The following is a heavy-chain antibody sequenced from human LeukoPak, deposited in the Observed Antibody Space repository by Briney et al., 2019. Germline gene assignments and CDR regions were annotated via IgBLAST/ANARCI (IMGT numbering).Heavy chain of an antibody. CDR1: GFTFSSYS. J-gene: IGHJ4*02. D-gene: IGHD1-26*01. CDR2: ISSSSSYI. Sequence: GGSLRLSCAASGFTFSSYSMNWVRQAPGKGLEWVSSISSSSSYIYYADSVKGRFTISRDNAKNSLYLQMNSLRAEDTAVYYCARRGELLGALDYWGQGTLVTVSS. V-gene: IGHV3-21*01. CDR3: ARRGELLGALDY.